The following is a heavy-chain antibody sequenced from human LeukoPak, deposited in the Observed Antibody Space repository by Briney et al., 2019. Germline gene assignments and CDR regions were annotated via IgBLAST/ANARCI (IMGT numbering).Heavy chain of an antibody. V-gene: IGHV3-48*04. Sequence: GGSLRLSCAASGFTFSSYSMNWVRQAPGKGLEWVSYISSSSSTIYYADSVKGRFTISRDNAKNSLYLQMNSLRAEDTAVYYCAREMRVGATTPSFDYWGQGTLVTVPS. J-gene: IGHJ4*02. CDR3: AREMRVGATTPSFDY. CDR2: ISSSSSTI. D-gene: IGHD1-26*01. CDR1: GFTFSSYS.